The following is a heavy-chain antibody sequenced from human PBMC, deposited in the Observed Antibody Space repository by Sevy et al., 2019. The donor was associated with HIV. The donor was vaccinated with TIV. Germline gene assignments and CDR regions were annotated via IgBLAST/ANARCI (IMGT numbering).Heavy chain of an antibody. J-gene: IGHJ6*02. D-gene: IGHD4-17*01. V-gene: IGHV3-11*01. CDR3: ARDHVKDGDLGDYYYYAMDV. CDR1: GFSISDYY. Sequence: GGSLRLSCAASGFSISDYYMSWIRQAPGKGPQWISYISSNSDTIYYTDSVKGRFTISRDNAKNSLYLQMSSLRAEDTAIYYCARDHVKDGDLGDYYYYAMDVWGRGTTVTISS. CDR2: ISSNSDTI.